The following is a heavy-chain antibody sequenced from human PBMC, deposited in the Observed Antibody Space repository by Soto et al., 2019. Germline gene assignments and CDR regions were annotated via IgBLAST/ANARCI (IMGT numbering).Heavy chain of an antibody. CDR3: AKDRYSSSAYYYYGMDA. J-gene: IGHJ6*02. V-gene: IGHV3-9*01. CDR1: GFIFDDYA. D-gene: IGHD6-6*01. CDR2: ISGNSGSL. Sequence: LRLSYAASGFIFDDYAMHWVRQAPGEGLEWVAVISGNSGSLGYADSVKGRFTISRDNAKNSLYLQMNRLRAEDTALYYCAKDRYSSSAYYYYGMDAWGQGTTVTVSS.